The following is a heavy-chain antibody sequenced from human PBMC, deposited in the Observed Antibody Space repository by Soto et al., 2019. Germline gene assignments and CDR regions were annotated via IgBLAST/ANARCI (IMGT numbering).Heavy chain of an antibody. Sequence: ASVKVSCKASGATFSSYAISWVRQAPGQGREWMGRISPGDGTANCAQKVQGRVTLTTAPSTSIAYMELRSLRSDDTAVYYCARDQTGTLYCWGKG. CDR3: ARDQTGTLYC. D-gene: IGHD1-7*01. J-gene: IGHJ4*02. CDR2: ISPGDGTA. V-gene: IGHV1-69*05. CDR1: GATFSSYA.